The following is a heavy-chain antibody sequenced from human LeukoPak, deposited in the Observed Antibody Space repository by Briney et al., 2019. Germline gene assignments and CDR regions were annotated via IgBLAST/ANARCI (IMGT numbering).Heavy chain of an antibody. CDR3: ARGAGLATAGTHY. Sequence: GGSLRLSCAASGFTFSSYAMHWVRQAPGKGLEWVAVISSDGRNKYYADSVKGRFTISRDNSKNTLFLQMNSLRSEDTALYYCARGAGLATAGTHYWGQGTLVTVSS. CDR1: GFTFSSYA. D-gene: IGHD6-13*01. V-gene: IGHV3-30*04. CDR2: ISSDGRNK. J-gene: IGHJ4*02.